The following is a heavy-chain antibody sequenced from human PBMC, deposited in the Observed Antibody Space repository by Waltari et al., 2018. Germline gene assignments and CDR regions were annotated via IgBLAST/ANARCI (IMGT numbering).Heavy chain of an antibody. CDR1: GSIFTSSG. D-gene: IGHD4-4*01. J-gene: IGHJ5*02. CDR3: ARGPSNYNWFDP. Sequence: QIQLVQSGAEVKKPGASVKVSCKVSGSIFTSSGVNWVRQAPGQGLEWMGWISTYNGNTNYARNLQGRVTMTRDTSTSTAYMELRSLKSDDTAVYYCARGPSNYNWFDPWGQGTLVTVSS. CDR2: ISTYNGNT. V-gene: IGHV1-18*01.